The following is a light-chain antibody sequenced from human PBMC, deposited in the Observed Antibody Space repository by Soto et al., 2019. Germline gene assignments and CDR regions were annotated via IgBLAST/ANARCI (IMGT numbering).Light chain of an antibody. CDR2: EVR. J-gene: IGLJ1*01. CDR1: SSDIGGYDY. V-gene: IGLV2-14*01. CDR3: CSYTRTSNHYF. Sequence: QSALTQPASVSGSPGQSITISCTGTSSDIGGYDYVSWYQQRPGKAPKLMIYEVRYLPSGVSNRFSGSKSGNTASLTISGLQAEDEADYYCCSYTRTSNHYFFGSGTKLTVL.